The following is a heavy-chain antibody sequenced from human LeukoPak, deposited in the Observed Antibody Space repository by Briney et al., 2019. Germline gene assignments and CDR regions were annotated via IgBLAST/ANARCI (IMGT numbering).Heavy chain of an antibody. Sequence: GGSLRLSCAASGFTFSAYAMNWVRQAPGKGLEWVSGIGGSGGSINYADSVKGRFSISRDNSENTLFLQMNSLRPEDTAVYYCARDRPMGARDYWGQGTLVTVSS. J-gene: IGHJ4*02. D-gene: IGHD3-16*01. CDR1: GFTFSAYA. CDR2: IGGSGGSI. CDR3: ARDRPMGARDY. V-gene: IGHV3-23*01.